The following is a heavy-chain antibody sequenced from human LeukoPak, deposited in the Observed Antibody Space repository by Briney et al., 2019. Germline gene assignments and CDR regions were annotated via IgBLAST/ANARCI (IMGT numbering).Heavy chain of an antibody. CDR3: ARRITGIGYCSSTSCYTWFDP. CDR2: IYYSGST. Sequence: SETLSLTCTVSGGSISSGGYYWSWLRQHPGTGLEWIGYIYYSGSTYYNPSLKSRVTISVDTSKNQFSLKLSSVTAADTAVYYCARRITGIGYCSSTSCYTWFDPWGQGTLVTVSS. D-gene: IGHD2-2*02. CDR1: GGSISSGGYY. J-gene: IGHJ5*02. V-gene: IGHV4-31*03.